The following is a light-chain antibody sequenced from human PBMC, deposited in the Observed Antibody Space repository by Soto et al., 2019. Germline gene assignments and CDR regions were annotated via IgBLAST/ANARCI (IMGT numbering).Light chain of an antibody. CDR1: SSDVRNYNF. J-gene: IGLJ7*01. CDR2: EVT. Sequence: QSVLTQPPSASGSPGQSVTISCTGTSSDVRNYNFISWYQQYPGKAAKLMIYEVTKRPSGVPDRFSGSKSVNMASLTVSGLQAEDEAEYYCSSYADFNNVLFGGGTQLTVL. CDR3: SSYADFNNVL. V-gene: IGLV2-8*01.